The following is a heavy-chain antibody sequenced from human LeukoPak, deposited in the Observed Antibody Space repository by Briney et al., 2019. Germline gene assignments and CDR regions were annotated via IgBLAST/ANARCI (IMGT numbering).Heavy chain of an antibody. Sequence: ASVEVSCKASGYTFTSYGISWVRQAPGQGLEWMGWISAYNGNTNYAQKLQGRVTMTTDTSTSTAHMELRSLRSDDTAVYYCARAATGIAAADHYWGQGTLVTVSS. J-gene: IGHJ4*02. CDR2: ISAYNGNT. D-gene: IGHD6-13*01. CDR1: GYTFTSYG. CDR3: ARAATGIAAADHY. V-gene: IGHV1-18*01.